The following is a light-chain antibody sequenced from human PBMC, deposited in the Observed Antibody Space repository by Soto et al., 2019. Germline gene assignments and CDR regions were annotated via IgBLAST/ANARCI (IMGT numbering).Light chain of an antibody. CDR3: QQYNNWPPSIT. CDR1: QSVGSSY. J-gene: IGKJ5*01. CDR2: GAS. V-gene: IGKV3-20*01. Sequence: EIVMTQSPATVPVSPGERATLYCRASQSVGSSYLAWYQQKPGQAPRLLIYGASSRATGIPDRFSGSGSGTDFTLTISRLEPEDFAVYYCQQYNNWPPSITFGQGTRLEIK.